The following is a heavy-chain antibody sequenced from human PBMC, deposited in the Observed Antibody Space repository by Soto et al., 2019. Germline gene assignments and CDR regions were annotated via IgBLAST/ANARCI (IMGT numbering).Heavy chain of an antibody. J-gene: IGHJ6*02. CDR2: MNPNSGNT. CDR3: ARRELPSYCISTRCHLRDYYYYGMDV. Sequence: ASSVKLSCKASGYTFTRSGISWVRQAPGQGLEWMGWMNPNSGNTGYAQKFQGRVTMTRNTSISTAYMELSSLRSEDTAVYYCARRELPSYCISTRCHLRDYYYYGMDVWG. D-gene: IGHD2-2*01. CDR1: GYTFTRSG. V-gene: IGHV1-8*01.